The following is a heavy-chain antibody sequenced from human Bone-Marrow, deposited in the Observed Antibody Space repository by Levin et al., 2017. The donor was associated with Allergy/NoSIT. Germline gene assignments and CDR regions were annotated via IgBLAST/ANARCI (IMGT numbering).Heavy chain of an antibody. Sequence: GGSLRLSCAASGFTFSGSAMHWVRQASGKGLEWIGRIRSKAHSYATAYGASMKDRFTISRDDSKNTAYLQVNSLNTVDAAVYYCVRHVDGSSWLDWGQGTLVTVSS. D-gene: IGHD6-13*01. J-gene: IGHJ4*02. CDR2: IRSKAHSYAT. CDR3: VRHVDGSSWLD. CDR1: GFTFSGSA. V-gene: IGHV3-73*01.